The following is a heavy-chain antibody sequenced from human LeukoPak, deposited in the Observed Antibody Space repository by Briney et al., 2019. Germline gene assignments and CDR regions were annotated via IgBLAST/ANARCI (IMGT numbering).Heavy chain of an antibody. CDR3: AKHSGSYFIYYFDY. CDR1: GFTFSSYG. CDR2: ISGSGYNT. J-gene: IGHJ4*02. D-gene: IGHD1-26*01. Sequence: GGSLRLSCTASGFTFSSYGMSWVRQAPGEGLEWVSTISGSGYNTYYADSVKGRFTISRDNSQNTLFLQMNSLSAEDTALYYCAKHSGSYFIYYFDYWGQGTLVTVSS. V-gene: IGHV3-23*01.